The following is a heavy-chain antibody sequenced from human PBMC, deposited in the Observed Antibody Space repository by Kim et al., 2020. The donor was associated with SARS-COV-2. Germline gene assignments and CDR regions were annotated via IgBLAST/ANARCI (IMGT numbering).Heavy chain of an antibody. CDR2: IILICLTI. Sequence: SLLLSFSASFFPFLLYYLNFFRPSPFPFLSFFSSIILICLTIYYADSVKGRFTISRDNAKNSLYLQMNSLRAEDTAVYYCATYGYQLELNPPFCDYWGQGTLVTVSS. J-gene: IGHJ4*02. CDR3: ATYGYQLELNPPFCDY. D-gene: IGHD1-7*01. V-gene: IGHV3-48*03. CDR1: FFPFLLYY.